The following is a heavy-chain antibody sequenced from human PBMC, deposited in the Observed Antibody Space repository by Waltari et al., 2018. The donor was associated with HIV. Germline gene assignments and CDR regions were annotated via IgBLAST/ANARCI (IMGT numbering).Heavy chain of an antibody. J-gene: IGHJ4*02. D-gene: IGHD6-6*01. CDR2: INKVGRP. CDR1: GGSFSGYY. V-gene: IGHV4-34*01. Sequence: QVQLQQWGAGLLKPSETLSLTCAVYGGSFSGYYWSWIRQPPGKGLGWIGEINKVGRPNHHPSLKSRVTISVDTSKNQFSLKLSSVTAADTAVYYCSSSLPLGAARRRGLDYWGQGTQVTVSS. CDR3: SSSLPLGAARRRGLDY.